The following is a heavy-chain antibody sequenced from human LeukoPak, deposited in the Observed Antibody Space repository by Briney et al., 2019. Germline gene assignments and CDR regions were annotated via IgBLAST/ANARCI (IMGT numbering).Heavy chain of an antibody. Sequence: SETLSLTCTVSGDSISSYYWSWIRQPPGKGLEWIGYIYTSGGTNYIPSLKGRVTISIDTSKNQFSLKLSSVTAADTAVYYCARGSTITIFGVAICPAAFDIWGQGTMVTVSS. D-gene: IGHD3-3*01. J-gene: IGHJ3*02. CDR1: GDSISSYY. CDR3: ARGSTITIFGVAICPAAFDI. V-gene: IGHV4-4*09. CDR2: IYTSGGT.